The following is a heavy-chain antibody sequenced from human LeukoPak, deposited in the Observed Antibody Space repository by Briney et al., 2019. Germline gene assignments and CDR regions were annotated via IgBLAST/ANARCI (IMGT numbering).Heavy chain of an antibody. D-gene: IGHD6-13*01. J-gene: IGHJ6*02. CDR3: AKEHSPPDYYGMDV. Sequence: GGSRRLSCAASGFTFSSYAMSWVRQAPGKGLEWVSAISGSGGSTYYADSVKGRFTISRDNSKNTLYLQMNSLRAEDTAVYYCAKEHSPPDYYGMDVWGQGTTVTVSS. CDR2: ISGSGGST. CDR1: GFTFSSYA. V-gene: IGHV3-23*01.